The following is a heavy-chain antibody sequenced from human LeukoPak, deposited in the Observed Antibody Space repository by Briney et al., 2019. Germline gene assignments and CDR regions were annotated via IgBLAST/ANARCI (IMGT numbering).Heavy chain of an antibody. Sequence: GGSLRLSCAASGFTFSSYSMNWVRQAPGKGLEWVSSISSSSSYIYYADSVKGRFTISKDNAKNSLYLQMNSLRAEDTAVYYCARAWRGPLGGYWGQGTLVTVSS. CDR1: GFTFSSYS. CDR2: ISSSSSYI. V-gene: IGHV3-21*01. D-gene: IGHD3-16*01. CDR3: ARAWRGPLGGY. J-gene: IGHJ4*02.